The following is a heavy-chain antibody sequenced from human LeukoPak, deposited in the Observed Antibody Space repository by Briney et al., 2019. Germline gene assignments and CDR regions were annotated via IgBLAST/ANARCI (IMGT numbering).Heavy chain of an antibody. D-gene: IGHD4-11*01. CDR2: INSDGSVT. J-gene: IGHJ6*02. CDR3: ARGNYRTTYYYGMVV. Sequence: PGGSLRLSCAASGFTFSSYRMHWVRQAPGKGLVWVSRINSDGSVTSYADSVKGRFTISRDNAKNTLYLQMNSLRGEDTALYYCARGNYRTTYYYGMVVWGQGTTVTVSS. V-gene: IGHV3-74*01. CDR1: GFTFSSYR.